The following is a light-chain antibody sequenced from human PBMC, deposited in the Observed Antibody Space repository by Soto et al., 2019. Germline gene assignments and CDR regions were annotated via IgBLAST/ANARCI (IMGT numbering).Light chain of an antibody. V-gene: IGKV3D-7*01. CDR1: QSVSSSY. CDR3: LQFNTFPWT. J-gene: IGKJ1*01. CDR2: GAS. Sequence: EIVMTQSPATLSLSPGERATLSCRASQSVSSSYLSWYQQKPGQAPRLLIYGASTRATGIPARISGSGSGTEFTLTISSLQPDDFATYYCLQFNTFPWTFGQGTKVDIK.